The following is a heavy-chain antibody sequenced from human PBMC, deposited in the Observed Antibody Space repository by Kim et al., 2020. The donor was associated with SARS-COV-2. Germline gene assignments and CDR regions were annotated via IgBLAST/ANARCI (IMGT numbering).Heavy chain of an antibody. Sequence: GGSLRLSCTASGFTFSSYWMHWVRQAPGKGLVWVACISSDGRSITYADSVKGRFTISRDNADNTLFLEMNRLGVQDTGVYYCATAGEPWGPGTGGSVPS. CDR3: ATAGEP. V-gene: IGHV3-74*03. J-gene: IGHJ5*02. CDR1: GFTFSSYW. CDR2: ISSDGRSI.